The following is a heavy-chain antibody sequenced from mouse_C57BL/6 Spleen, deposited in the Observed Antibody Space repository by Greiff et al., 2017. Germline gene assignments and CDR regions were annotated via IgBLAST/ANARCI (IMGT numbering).Heavy chain of an antibody. CDR2: IHPNSGST. Sequence: VQLQQPGAELVKPGASVKLSCKASGYTFTSYWMHWVKQRPGQGLEWIGMIHPNSGSTNYNEKFKSKATLTVDKSSSTAYMQLSSLTSEDSAVYYGERRYYGSSYDWYFDVWGTGTTVTVSS. CDR1: GYTFTSYW. D-gene: IGHD1-1*01. CDR3: ERRYYGSSYDWYFDV. J-gene: IGHJ1*03. V-gene: IGHV1-64*01.